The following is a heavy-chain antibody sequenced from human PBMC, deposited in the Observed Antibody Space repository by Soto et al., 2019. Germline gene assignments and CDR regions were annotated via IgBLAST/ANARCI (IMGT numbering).Heavy chain of an antibody. Sequence: EVQLVESGGGLVKPGGSLRLSCAASGFTFSDNSMKWVRQAPGRGLEWVSSISITSTYIFYADSVKGRFTISRDNAKNSLYLQMNSLRAEDTAINYCARQRGGREGDYWDQGTLVIVSS. CDR3: ARQRGGREGDY. CDR2: ISITSTYI. D-gene: IGHD1-26*01. CDR1: GFTFSDNS. V-gene: IGHV3-21*01. J-gene: IGHJ4*02.